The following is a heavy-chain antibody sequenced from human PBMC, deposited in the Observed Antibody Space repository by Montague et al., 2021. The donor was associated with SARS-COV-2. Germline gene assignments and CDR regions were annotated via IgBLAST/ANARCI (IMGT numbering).Heavy chain of an antibody. D-gene: IGHD3-3*01. CDR1: GGSFSDYY. V-gene: IGHV4-34*01. CDR2: VDQRGSS. CDR3: ARGQVTVFGVLIMLPAAGPLDS. J-gene: IGHJ3*02. Sequence: SETLSLTCAVYGGSFSDYYWTWIRKAPGKGLEWIGEVDQRGSSSYNPSLQSRLTISVDRSKNQFSLRLTSVTAADTAVYYCARGQVTVFGVLIMLPAAGPLDSWGLGTKVTVSS.